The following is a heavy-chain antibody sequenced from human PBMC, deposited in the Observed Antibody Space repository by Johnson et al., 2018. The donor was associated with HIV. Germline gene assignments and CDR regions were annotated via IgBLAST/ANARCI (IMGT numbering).Heavy chain of an antibody. J-gene: IGHJ3*02. Sequence: QVQLVESGGGVVQPGKSLTLSCVGSGFTFSSYAMDWVRQAPGKGLEWVAVISYEGSNKYYADSVKGRFTISRDNSKNTLYLQMNSLRAEDTAVYYCARGYGGNYDAFDIWGQGTMVTVSS. D-gene: IGHD4-23*01. V-gene: IGHV3-30-3*01. CDR1: GFTFSSYA. CDR2: ISYEGSNK. CDR3: ARGYGGNYDAFDI.